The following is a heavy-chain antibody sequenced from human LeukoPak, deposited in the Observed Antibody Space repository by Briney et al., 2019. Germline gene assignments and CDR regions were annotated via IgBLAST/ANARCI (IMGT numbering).Heavy chain of an antibody. CDR1: GGSISSGDYY. Sequence: SETLSLTCTVSGGSISSGDYYWSWIRQPPGKGLEWIGYIYHSGSTYYNPSLKSRVTISVDRSKNQFSLKLSSVTAADTAVYYCATSRFGTMIVEDYWGQGTLVTVSS. CDR2: IYHSGST. D-gene: IGHD3-22*01. V-gene: IGHV4-30-2*01. CDR3: ATSRFGTMIVEDY. J-gene: IGHJ4*02.